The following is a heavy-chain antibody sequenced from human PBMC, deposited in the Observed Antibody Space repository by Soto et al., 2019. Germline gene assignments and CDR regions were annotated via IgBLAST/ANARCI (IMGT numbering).Heavy chain of an antibody. CDR1: GFTFSSYG. V-gene: IGHV3-33*01. CDR3: ARESRSWFGTKY. Sequence: QVQLVESGGGVVQPGRSLRLSCAASGFTFSSYGMHWVRQAPGKGLEWVAVTWYDGSNKYYADSVKGRFTISRDNSKNTLYLQMNSLRAEDTAVYYCARESRSWFGTKYWGQGTLVTVSS. D-gene: IGHD3-10*01. CDR2: TWYDGSNK. J-gene: IGHJ4*02.